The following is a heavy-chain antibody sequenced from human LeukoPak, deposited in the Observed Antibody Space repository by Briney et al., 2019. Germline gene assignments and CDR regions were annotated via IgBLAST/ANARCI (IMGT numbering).Heavy chain of an antibody. CDR3: AIPRYSSGYPFDY. Sequence: ASVTVSCTASGYIFRNYPMNWVRQAPGQGLEWMGWINTNTGNPTYAQGFTGRFVFSLDTSVSTAYLQISSLKAEDTAVYYCAIPRYSSGYPFDYWGQGTLVTVSS. CDR2: INTNTGNP. D-gene: IGHD6-19*01. V-gene: IGHV7-4-1*02. CDR1: GYIFRNYP. J-gene: IGHJ4*02.